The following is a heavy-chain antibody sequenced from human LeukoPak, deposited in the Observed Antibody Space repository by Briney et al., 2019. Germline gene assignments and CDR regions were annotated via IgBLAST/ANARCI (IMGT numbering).Heavy chain of an antibody. CDR2: ISGSGGST. Sequence: GGSLRLSCAASGVTFSGYAMSWVRQAPGKGLEWVSAISGSGGSTYYADSVKGRFTISRDNSKNTLYLQMKSLRAEDTAVYYCAKDRTGLLWFGELLYYFDYWGQGTLVTVSS. CDR1: GVTFSGYA. V-gene: IGHV3-23*01. J-gene: IGHJ4*02. CDR3: AKDRTGLLWFGELLYYFDY. D-gene: IGHD3-10*01.